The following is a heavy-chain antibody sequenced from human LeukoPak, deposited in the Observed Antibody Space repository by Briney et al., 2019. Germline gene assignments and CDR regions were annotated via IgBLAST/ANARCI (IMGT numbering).Heavy chain of an antibody. CDR3: ARVYVTVVRGRWFDP. D-gene: IGHD3-10*01. J-gene: IGHJ5*02. Sequence: SETLSLTCAVYGGSLSGYSWTWIRQPPGKGLEWIGEIDHSGSTNYNASLTSRVIISADASQNQFSLKLTSVTVADTAVYYCARVYVTVVRGRWFDPWGQGTLVTVSS. CDR1: GGSLSGYS. V-gene: IGHV4-34*01. CDR2: IDHSGST.